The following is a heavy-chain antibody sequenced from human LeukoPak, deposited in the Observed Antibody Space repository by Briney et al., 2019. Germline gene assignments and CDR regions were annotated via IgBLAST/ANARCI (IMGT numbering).Heavy chain of an antibody. CDR3: ARGRGIRFDP. CDR1: GGSFSGYY. CDR2: ISHSGST. Sequence: AETLSLSCAVYGGSFSGYYWSWIRQPPGKGLEWIGEISHSGSTNYNPSLKSRVTISVDTSKNQFSLKLSSVTAADTAVYYCARGRGIRFDPWGQGTPVAVSS. V-gene: IGHV4-34*01. D-gene: IGHD6-13*01. J-gene: IGHJ5*02.